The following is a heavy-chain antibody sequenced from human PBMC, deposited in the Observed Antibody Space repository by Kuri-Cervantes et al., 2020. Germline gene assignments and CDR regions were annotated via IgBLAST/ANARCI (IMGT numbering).Heavy chain of an antibody. Sequence: GESLKISCATSGFTFSLYAMSWVRQPPGKGLEWVSXVSGGVANTNYADSVKGRFTXSRDNSKNTLYLQMNSLRDEDPAVYYCAXXPYGMDVWGQGTTVTVSS. V-gene: IGHV3-23*01. J-gene: IGHJ6*02. CDR3: AXXPYGMDV. CDR2: VSGGVANT. CDR1: GFTFSLYA.